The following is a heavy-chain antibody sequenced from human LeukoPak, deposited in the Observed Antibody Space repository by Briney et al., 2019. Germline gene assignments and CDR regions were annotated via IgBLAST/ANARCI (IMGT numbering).Heavy chain of an antibody. J-gene: IGHJ5*02. CDR1: GYTLTEIS. CDR3: ATVLRYFDWLPRKYNWFDP. V-gene: IGHV1-24*01. CDR2: FDPEDGET. D-gene: IGHD3-9*01. Sequence: GASVKVSCKVSGYTLTEISMYWVRQAPGKGLEWMGGFDPEDGETIYAQKFQGRVTMTEDTSTDTAYMELSSLRSEDTAVYYCATVLRYFDWLPRKYNWFDPWGQGTLVTVSS.